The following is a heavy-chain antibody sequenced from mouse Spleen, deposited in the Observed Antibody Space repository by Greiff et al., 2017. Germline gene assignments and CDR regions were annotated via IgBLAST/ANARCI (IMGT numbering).Heavy chain of an antibody. CDR2: IYPRSGNT. Sequence: VMLVESGAELARPGASVKLSCKASGYTFTSYGISWVKQRTGQGLEWIGEIYPRSGNTYYNEKFKGKATLTADKSSSTAYMELRSLTSEDSAVYFCARLWDGYAMDYWGQGTSVTVSS. CDR3: ARLWDGYAMDY. CDR1: GYTFTSYG. J-gene: IGHJ4*01. D-gene: IGHD2-3*01. V-gene: IGHV1-81*01.